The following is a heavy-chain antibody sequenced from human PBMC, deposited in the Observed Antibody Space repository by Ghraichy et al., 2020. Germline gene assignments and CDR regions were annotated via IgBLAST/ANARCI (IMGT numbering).Heavy chain of an antibody. Sequence: LSLTCAASGFTFSSYAMSWVRQAPGKGLGWVSAISGSGGSTYYADSVKGRFTISRDNSKNTLSLQMNSLRAEDTAVYYCAKHPSTVTRYYFDYWGQGTMVTVSS. CDR1: GFTFSSYA. V-gene: IGHV3-23*01. CDR2: ISGSGGST. CDR3: AKHPSTVTRYYFDY. D-gene: IGHD4-17*01. J-gene: IGHJ4*02.